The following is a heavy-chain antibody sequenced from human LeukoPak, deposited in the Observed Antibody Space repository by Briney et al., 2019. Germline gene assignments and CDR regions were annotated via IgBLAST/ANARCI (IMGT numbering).Heavy chain of an antibody. CDR3: ARQGGEQQLDYYYYMDV. V-gene: IGHV3-30*04. Sequence: PGTSLRLSCAASGFTFTSYTMHWVRQAPGKGLEWLAVVSYDGTNKYYADSVKGRFTSSRDNSKNTLYLQMNSLRDEDTAVYYCARQGGEQQLDYYYYMDVWGKGTTVTVSS. J-gene: IGHJ6*03. D-gene: IGHD6-13*01. CDR1: GFTFTSYT. CDR2: VSYDGTNK.